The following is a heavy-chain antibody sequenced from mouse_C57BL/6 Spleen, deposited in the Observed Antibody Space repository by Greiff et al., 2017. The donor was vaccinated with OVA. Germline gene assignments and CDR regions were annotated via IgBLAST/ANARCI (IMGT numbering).Heavy chain of an antibody. Sequence: EVQLQQSGPVLVKPGASVKMSCKASGYTFTDYYMNWVKQSHGKSLEWIGVINPYNGGTSYNQKFKGKATLTVDKSSSTAYMELNSLTSEDAAVYYCARCSSGSYRTYYFDYWGQGTTLTVSS. CDR1: GYTFTDYY. CDR3: ARCSSGSYRTYYFDY. J-gene: IGHJ2*01. D-gene: IGHD1-1*02. CDR2: INPYNGGT. V-gene: IGHV1-19*01.